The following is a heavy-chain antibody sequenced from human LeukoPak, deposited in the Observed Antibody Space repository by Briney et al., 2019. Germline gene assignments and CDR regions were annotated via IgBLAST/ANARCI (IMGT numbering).Heavy chain of an antibody. D-gene: IGHD7-27*01. Sequence: PSETLSLTCTVSGGSIGTYYWSWIRQPAGQGLEWIGRIFTTGGANYNPSLKSRVTMSLDTSKNLFYLKLNSVTAADTAVYYCVRDGPSWGLLWGQGALVTVSS. V-gene: IGHV4-4*07. CDR2: IFTTGGA. CDR3: VRDGPSWGLL. J-gene: IGHJ4*02. CDR1: GGSIGTYY.